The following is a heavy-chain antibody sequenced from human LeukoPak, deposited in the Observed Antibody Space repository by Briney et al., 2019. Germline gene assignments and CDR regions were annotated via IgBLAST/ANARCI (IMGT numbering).Heavy chain of an antibody. CDR1: GYDSISTYY. CDR2: IFYKGNT. Sequence: SETLSLTCSVSGYDSISTYYWNWIRQPPGKGLEWIGQIFYKGNTNYNPSLKSRVTISVDTSKNQFSLKLSSVTAADTAVYYCARDSQYCSGGSCYSFAAYWYFDLWGRGTLVTVSS. V-gene: IGHV4-59*12. J-gene: IGHJ2*01. D-gene: IGHD2-15*01. CDR3: ARDSQYCSGGSCYSFAAYWYFDL.